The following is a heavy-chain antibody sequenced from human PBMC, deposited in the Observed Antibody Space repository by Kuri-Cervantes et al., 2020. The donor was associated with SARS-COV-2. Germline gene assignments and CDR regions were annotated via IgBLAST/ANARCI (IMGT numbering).Heavy chain of an antibody. Sequence: GESLKISCAASGFTFSSYSMNWVRQAPGKGLEWVSSISSSSSYIYYADSVKGRFTISRDNSKNTLYLQMNSLRAEDTAVYYCAKLSPSWYSYLGGVVNYMDVWGKGTTVTVSS. CDR3: AKLSPSWYSYLGGVVNYMDV. V-gene: IGHV3-21*04. D-gene: IGHD6-13*01. CDR2: ISSSSSYI. CDR1: GFTFSSYS. J-gene: IGHJ6*03.